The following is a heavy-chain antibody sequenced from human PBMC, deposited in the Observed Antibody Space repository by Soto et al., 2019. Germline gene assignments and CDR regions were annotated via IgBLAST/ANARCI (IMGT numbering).Heavy chain of an antibody. CDR3: AREFRGSGWYEFAFDI. Sequence: QVQLVQSGAEVKKPGASVKVSCKASGYTFTSYYMHWVRQAPGQGLEWMGIINPSGGSTSYAQKFQGRVTMTRDTSTSTVYMELSSLRSEDTAVYYCAREFRGSGWYEFAFDIWGQGTMVTVSS. CDR2: INPSGGST. V-gene: IGHV1-46*03. J-gene: IGHJ3*02. D-gene: IGHD6-19*01. CDR1: GYTFTSYY.